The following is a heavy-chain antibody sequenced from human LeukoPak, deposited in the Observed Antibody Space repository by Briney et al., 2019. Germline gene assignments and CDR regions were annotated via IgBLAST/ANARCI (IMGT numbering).Heavy chain of an antibody. CDR1: GGSISSYY. Sequence: PSETLSLTCTVSGGSISSYYWSWIRQPAGKGLEWIGRIYTSGRTNYNPSLKSRVTMSVDTSKNQFSLKLSSVTAADTAVYYCARVAAAASGYYYYYYMDVWGKGTTVTVSS. CDR2: IYTSGRT. V-gene: IGHV4-4*07. CDR3: ARVAAAASGYYYYYYMDV. J-gene: IGHJ6*03. D-gene: IGHD6-13*01.